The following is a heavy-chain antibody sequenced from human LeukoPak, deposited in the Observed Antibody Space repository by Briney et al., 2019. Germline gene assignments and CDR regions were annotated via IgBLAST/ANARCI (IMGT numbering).Heavy chain of an antibody. CDR3: ARDYDFWSGYSNGDAFDI. J-gene: IGHJ3*02. CDR2: IYYSGST. Sequence: PSETLSLTCTVSGGSISSSSYYWGWIRQPPGKGLEWIGSIYYSGSTYYNPSLKSRATISVDTSKNQFSLKLSSVTAADTAVYYCARDYDFWSGYSNGDAFDIWGQGTMVTVSS. CDR1: GGSISSSSYY. D-gene: IGHD3-3*01. V-gene: IGHV4-39*07.